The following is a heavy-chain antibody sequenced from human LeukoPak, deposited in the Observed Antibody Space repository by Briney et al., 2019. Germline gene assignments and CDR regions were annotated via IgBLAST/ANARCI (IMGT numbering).Heavy chain of an antibody. V-gene: IGHV1-24*01. Sequence: ASVKGSCKVSGYTLTELSMHWVRRAPGKGLEWMGGFDPEDGETIYAQKFQGRVTMTEDTSTDTAYMELSSLRSEDTAVYHCATGLSYYRVVDWFDPWGQGTLVTVSS. CDR3: ATGLSYYRVVDWFDP. D-gene: IGHD1-26*01. J-gene: IGHJ5*02. CDR2: FDPEDGET. CDR1: GYTLTELS.